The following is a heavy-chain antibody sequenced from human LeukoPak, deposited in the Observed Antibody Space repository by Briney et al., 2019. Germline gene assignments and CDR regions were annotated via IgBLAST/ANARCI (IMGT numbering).Heavy chain of an antibody. D-gene: IGHD2-15*01. J-gene: IGHJ4*02. CDR2: INQDGSEK. Sequence: PGGSLRLSCAASGFTFSSHWMSWVRQAPGKGLEWVANINQDGSEKYYVDSVRGRFTISRENAKNSLYLQMNSLRVEDTAVYYCARDHVVDGLVFDYWGQGALVTVYS. CDR1: GFTFSSHW. CDR3: ARDHVVDGLVFDY. V-gene: IGHV3-7*01.